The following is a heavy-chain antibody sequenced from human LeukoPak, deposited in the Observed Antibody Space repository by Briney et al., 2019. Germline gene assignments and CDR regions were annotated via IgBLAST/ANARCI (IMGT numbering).Heavy chain of an antibody. J-gene: IGHJ4*02. CDR3: ARRYCSSTSCYLGQFDY. CDR1: GYTFTSYG. V-gene: IGHV1-18*01. Sequence: ASVKVSCKASGYTFTSYGISWVRQAPGQGLEWMGWISAYNGNTNYAQKLQGRVTVTTDTSTSTAYMELRSLRSDDTAVYYCARRYCSSTSCYLGQFDYWGQGTLVTVSS. D-gene: IGHD2-2*01. CDR2: ISAYNGNT.